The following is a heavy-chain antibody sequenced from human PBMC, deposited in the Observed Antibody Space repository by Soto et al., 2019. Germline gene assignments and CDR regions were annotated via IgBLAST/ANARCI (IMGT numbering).Heavy chain of an antibody. CDR3: ARSAIRYYDSSGYTPGVSDY. CDR2: IDPSDSYT. D-gene: IGHD3-22*01. V-gene: IGHV5-10-1*01. Sequence: PGESLKISCKGSGYSFTSYWISWVRQMPGKGLEWMGRIDPSDSYTNYSPSFQGHVTISADKSISTAYLQWSSLKASDTAMYYCARSAIRYYDSSGYTPGVSDYWGQGTLVPVSS. J-gene: IGHJ4*02. CDR1: GYSFTSYW.